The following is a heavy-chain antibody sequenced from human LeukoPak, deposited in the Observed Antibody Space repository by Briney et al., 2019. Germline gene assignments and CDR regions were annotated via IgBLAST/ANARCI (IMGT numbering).Heavy chain of an antibody. CDR2: ISAHNANT. J-gene: IGHJ4*02. V-gene: IGHV1-18*01. Sequence: ASVKVSCTASGYSFSSYGVSWIRQAPGQGLEWMGWISAHNANTNYAQKFQGRVTMTTDTATSTTHMELRSLRSDDTAVYYCARGFRGVLPFDYWGQGTLVTVSS. CDR1: GYSFSSYG. CDR3: ARGFRGVLPFDY. D-gene: IGHD3-10*01.